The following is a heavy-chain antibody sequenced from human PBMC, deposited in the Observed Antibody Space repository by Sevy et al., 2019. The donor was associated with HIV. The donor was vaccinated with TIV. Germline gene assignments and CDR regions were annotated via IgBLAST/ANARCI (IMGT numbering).Heavy chain of an antibody. Sequence: GGSLRLSCAASGFTFSSYSMNWVHQAPGKGLEWVSSISSSSSYIYYADSVKGRFTISRDNAKNSLYLQMNSLRAEDTAVYYCATSEGRITIFRFDYWGQGTLVTVSS. CDR2: ISSSSSYI. CDR3: ATSEGRITIFRFDY. CDR1: GFTFSSYS. J-gene: IGHJ4*02. D-gene: IGHD3-3*01. V-gene: IGHV3-21*01.